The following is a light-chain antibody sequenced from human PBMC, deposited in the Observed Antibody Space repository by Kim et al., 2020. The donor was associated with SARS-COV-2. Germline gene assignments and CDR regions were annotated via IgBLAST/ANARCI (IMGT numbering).Light chain of an antibody. CDR3: QQYDTSRT. J-gene: IGKJ1*01. V-gene: IGKV3-20*01. CDR1: QSVSSSY. CDR2: GAS. Sequence: SLSPGERATLSCRASQSVSSSYLAWYQQKPGQAPRLLIYGASSRATGIPDRFSGSGSGTDFTLTISRLEPEDSAVYYCQQYDTSRTFGQGTKLVI.